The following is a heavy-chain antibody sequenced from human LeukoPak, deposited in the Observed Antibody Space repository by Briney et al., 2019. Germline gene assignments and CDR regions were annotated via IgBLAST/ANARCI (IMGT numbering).Heavy chain of an antibody. J-gene: IGHJ4*02. CDR1: GYTLTELS. Sequence: ASVKVSCKVSGYTLTELSMHWVRQAPGKGLEWMGGFDPEDGETIYAQKFQGRVTMTEDTSTDTAYMELSSLRSEDTAVYYCARDPGVATILSIWGQGTLVTVSS. V-gene: IGHV1-24*01. CDR2: FDPEDGET. D-gene: IGHD5-12*01. CDR3: ARDPGVATILSI.